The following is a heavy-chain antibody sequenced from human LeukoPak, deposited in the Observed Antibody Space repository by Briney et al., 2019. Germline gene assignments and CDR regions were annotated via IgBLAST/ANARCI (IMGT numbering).Heavy chain of an antibody. J-gene: IGHJ6*03. CDR2: IYHSGST. CDR1: GYSISSGYY. CDR3: ARVDPGGSFPNDSLYMDV. Sequence: SETLSLTCTVSGYSISSGYYWGWIRQPPGKGLEWIGSIYHSGSTYYNPSLKSRVTISVDTSKNQFSLKLSSVTAADTAVYYCARVDPGGSFPNDSLYMDVWGKGTTVTVSS. V-gene: IGHV4-38-2*02. D-gene: IGHD1-26*01.